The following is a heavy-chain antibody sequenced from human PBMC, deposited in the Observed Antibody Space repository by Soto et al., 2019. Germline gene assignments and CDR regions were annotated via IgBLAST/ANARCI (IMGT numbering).Heavy chain of an antibody. V-gene: IGHV4-4*02. J-gene: IGHJ4*02. Sequence: QVQLQESGPGLVKPSGTLSLTCAVSGGSISSDIWWTWVRQPPGKGLEWIGEIYHSGSANYNTSLKSRVTILIDKSQNQFSLKLSSVTAADTAVYYCACREHSRGRFFTDYWGQGTLVTVSS. CDR2: IYHSGSA. D-gene: IGHD3-3*01. CDR3: ACREHSRGRFFTDY. CDR1: GGSISSDIW.